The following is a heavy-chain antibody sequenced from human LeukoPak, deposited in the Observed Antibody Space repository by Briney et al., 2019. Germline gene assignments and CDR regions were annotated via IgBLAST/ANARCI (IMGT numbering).Heavy chain of an antibody. D-gene: IGHD6-19*01. CDR1: GFTFSTYG. V-gene: IGHV3-30*02. CDR2: VQYDGNNK. J-gene: IGHJ4*02. CDR3: AKDRLAVSGDFDY. Sequence: GGSLRLSCATSGFTFSTYGIHWVRQGPGKGLEWVAFVQYDGNNKYYADSVKGRFTISRDSSMSTVFLQMNSLRAEDTALYYCAKDRLAVSGDFDYWGQGALVIVSS.